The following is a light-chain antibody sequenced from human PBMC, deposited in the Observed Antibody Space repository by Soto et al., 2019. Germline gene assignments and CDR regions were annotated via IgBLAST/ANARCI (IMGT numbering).Light chain of an antibody. CDR3: QQYGSSPPYT. Sequence: EIVLTQSPGTLSLSPGERATLSCRASQSVSSSYLAWYQQKPGPATRLLISGASSRSTGIPDRFSGSGSGTDVSLTISRREPEDYAVYYCQQYGSSPPYTFGQGTKLEIK. CDR1: QSVSSSY. J-gene: IGKJ2*01. CDR2: GAS. V-gene: IGKV3-20*01.